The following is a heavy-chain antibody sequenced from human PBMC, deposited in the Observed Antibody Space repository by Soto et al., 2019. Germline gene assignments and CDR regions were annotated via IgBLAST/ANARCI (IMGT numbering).Heavy chain of an antibody. J-gene: IGHJ4*02. CDR2: ISYHGSNT. Sequence: GGSRKLSCAAAGLTFSSYAMRWVRQAPGKGLGWVAVISYHGSNTYSADSVKGRFTIARDNSKNTLDVQMNSLRAEDTAVYYCARGPSSLTRFDYWGQGTLVTVSS. CDR3: ARGPSSLTRFDY. CDR1: GLTFSSYA. V-gene: IGHV3-30-3*01. D-gene: IGHD2-2*01.